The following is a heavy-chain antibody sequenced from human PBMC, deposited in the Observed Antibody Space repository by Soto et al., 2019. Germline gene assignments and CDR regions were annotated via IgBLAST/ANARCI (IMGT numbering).Heavy chain of an antibody. CDR1: GYTFTSYD. CDR3: ARGAEGGVAQPVDD. V-gene: IGHV1-8*01. Sequence: SVKVSCKASGYTFTSYDINWVRPAIGQGLEWMGWMNPNSGNTGYAQKFQGRVTMTRNTSISTAYMELSSLRSEDTAVYYCARGAEGGVAQPVDDLGQGTLVTVSS. J-gene: IGHJ4*02. D-gene: IGHD3-16*01. CDR2: MNPNSGNT.